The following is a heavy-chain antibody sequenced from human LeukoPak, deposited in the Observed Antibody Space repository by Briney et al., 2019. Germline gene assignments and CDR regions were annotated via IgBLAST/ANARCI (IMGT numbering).Heavy chain of an antibody. J-gene: IGHJ6*02. D-gene: IGHD5-12*01. V-gene: IGHV3-21*01. CDR1: GFTFSDYY. CDR2: ISSSSSYI. CDR3: ARDNRIVATIGFYYYGMDV. Sequence: GGSLRLSCAASGFTFSDYYMSWVRQAPGKGLEWVSSISSSSSYIYYADSVKGRFTISRDNAKNSLYLQMNSLRAEDTAVYYCARDNRIVATIGFYYYGMDVWGQGTTVTVSS.